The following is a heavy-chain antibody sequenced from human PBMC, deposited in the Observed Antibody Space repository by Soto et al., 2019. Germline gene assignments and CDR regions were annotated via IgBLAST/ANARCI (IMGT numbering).Heavy chain of an antibody. J-gene: IGHJ6*03. CDR1: GGSISSYY. CDR3: ARQNGGSQYYYYHCYIDV. V-gene: IGHV4-59*08. Sequence: SETLSLTCTVSGGSISSYYWSWIRQPPGKGLEWIGYIYYSGSTNYNPSLKSRVTISVDTSKNQFSLKLSSVTAADTAVYYCARQNGGSQYYYYHCYIDVWGKGTTVTVSS. CDR2: IYYSGST.